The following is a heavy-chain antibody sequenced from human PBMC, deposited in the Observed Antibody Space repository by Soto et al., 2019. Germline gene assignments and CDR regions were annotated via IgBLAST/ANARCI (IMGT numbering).Heavy chain of an antibody. D-gene: IGHD7-27*01. CDR3: ARSNWGSELDAFDI. CDR1: GFTFSSYW. V-gene: IGHV3-7*03. J-gene: IGHJ3*02. CDR2: IKQEGSEK. Sequence: GGSLRLSCAASGFTFSSYWMSWVRQAPGKGLEWVANIKQEGSEKYYVDSVKGRFTISRDNAKNSLYLQMNSLRAEDTAVYYCARSNWGSELDAFDIWGQGTMVTVSS.